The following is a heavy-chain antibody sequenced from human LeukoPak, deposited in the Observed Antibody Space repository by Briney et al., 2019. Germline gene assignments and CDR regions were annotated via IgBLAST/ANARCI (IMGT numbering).Heavy chain of an antibody. J-gene: IGHJ4*02. CDR1: GGSISSYY. CDR3: ATDVRGLVPYYFDF. V-gene: IGHV4-4*07. Sequence: SETLSLTCTVSGGSISSYYWSWIRQPAGKGLEWIGRIYTSGSTNYNPSLKSRVTISIDTSKNQLSLQLRSVTAADTAVYYCATDVRGLVPYYFDFWGQGTLVTVSS. D-gene: IGHD3-10*02. CDR2: IYTSGST.